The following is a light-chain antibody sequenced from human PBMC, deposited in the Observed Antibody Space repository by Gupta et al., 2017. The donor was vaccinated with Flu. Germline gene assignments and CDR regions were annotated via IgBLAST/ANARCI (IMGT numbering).Light chain of an antibody. V-gene: IGKV3-20*01. Sequence: ELVLTQSPGTLSLSPGERATLSCRASQSIASSYLAWYQQKPGQAPRVLIYGASSRATGIPDRFSGSGSGTDFTLTISRLEPEDFAVYYCQQDGSSPFTFGQGTKMEIK. CDR1: QSIASSY. CDR3: QQDGSSPFT. J-gene: IGKJ2*01. CDR2: GAS.